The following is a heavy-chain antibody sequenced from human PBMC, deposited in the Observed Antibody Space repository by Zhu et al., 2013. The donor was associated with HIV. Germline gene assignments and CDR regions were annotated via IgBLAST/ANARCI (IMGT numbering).Heavy chain of an antibody. CDR1: GYTFTNDG. CDR3: ARMDKGSCTATTCPDWFDP. J-gene: IGHJ5*02. V-gene: IGHV1-8*01. Sequence: QVQLVQSGPEVKKPGASVKVSCKASGYTFTNDGINWVRQATGHGLEWMGWVNPTSDHAGYAQKFQGRVTITRNTSISTVYMELRSLRSDDTAVYYCARMDKGSCTATTCPDWFDPWGQGTLVTVSS. D-gene: IGHD2-8*02. CDR2: VNPTSDHA.